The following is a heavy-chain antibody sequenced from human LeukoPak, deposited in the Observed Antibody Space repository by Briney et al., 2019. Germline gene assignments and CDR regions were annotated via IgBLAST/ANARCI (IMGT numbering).Heavy chain of an antibody. J-gene: IGHJ6*02. V-gene: IGHV3-74*01. Sequence: GGSLRLSCAASGFTFSSYWMHWVRQAPGKGLVWVSRINSDGSSTSYADSVKGRFTISRDNAKNTLYLQMNSLRAEDTAVYYCARGAWDNWNDLGYYYYGMDVWGQGTTVTVSS. CDR3: ARGAWDNWNDLGYYYYGMDV. CDR1: GFTFSSYW. CDR2: INSDGSST. D-gene: IGHD1-1*01.